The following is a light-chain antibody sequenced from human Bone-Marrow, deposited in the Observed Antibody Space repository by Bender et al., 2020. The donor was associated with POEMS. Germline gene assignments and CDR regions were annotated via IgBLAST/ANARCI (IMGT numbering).Light chain of an antibody. V-gene: IGLV2-14*01. CDR1: SSDVGGYDY. Sequence: QSALTQPASVSGSPGQSITISCTGASSDVGGYDYVSWYQHYPGKAPTLIIYDVNNRPSGISNRFSGSKSGKTASLTISGLQAEDEATYYCSSYTSRSTLVVFGGGTKLTVL. CDR3: SSYTSRSTLVV. J-gene: IGLJ2*01. CDR2: DVN.